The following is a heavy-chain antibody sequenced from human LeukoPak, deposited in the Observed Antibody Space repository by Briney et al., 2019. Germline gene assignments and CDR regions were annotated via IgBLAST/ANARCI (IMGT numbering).Heavy chain of an antibody. CDR3: ASQFWWAAVTGTALDC. CDR2: IKEDGSEK. D-gene: IGHD6-19*01. V-gene: IGHV3-7*05. Sequence: GSLILSCAASGFTFSNYWMSWVRQAPGKGLEWVGNIKEDGSEKYYLDSLKGGFTISRDNAKNSLYLQLNNLRAEDTAVYYCASQFWWAAVTGTALDCWGQGTLVTVSS. CDR1: GFTFSNYW. J-gene: IGHJ4*02.